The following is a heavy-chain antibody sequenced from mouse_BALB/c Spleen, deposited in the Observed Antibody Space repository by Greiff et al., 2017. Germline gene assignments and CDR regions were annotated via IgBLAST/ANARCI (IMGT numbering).Heavy chain of an antibody. CDR1: GFSLTSYG. Sequence: VKLMESGPGLVAPSQSLSITCTVSGFSLTSYGVHWVRQPPGKGLEWLGVIWAGGSTNYNSALMSRLSISKDNSKSQVFLKMNSLQTDDTAMYYCARAITTAPYYAMDYWGQGTSVTVSS. V-gene: IGHV2-9*02. J-gene: IGHJ4*01. CDR2: IWAGGST. CDR3: ARAITTAPYYAMDY. D-gene: IGHD1-2*01.